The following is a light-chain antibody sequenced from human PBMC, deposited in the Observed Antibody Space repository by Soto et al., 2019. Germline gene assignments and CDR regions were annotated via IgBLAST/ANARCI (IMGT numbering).Light chain of an antibody. J-gene: IGKJ4*01. CDR2: GAS. CDR1: QSVSSN. Sequence: EIVMTQSPATLSVSPGERPTLSCRASQSVSSNLAWYQQKPGQPPRLLIYGASTRATGIPARFSGSGSGTEFTLPISSLQSEDFAVYYWQQYNNWPLTFGGGTKVEIK. V-gene: IGKV3-15*01. CDR3: QQYNNWPLT.